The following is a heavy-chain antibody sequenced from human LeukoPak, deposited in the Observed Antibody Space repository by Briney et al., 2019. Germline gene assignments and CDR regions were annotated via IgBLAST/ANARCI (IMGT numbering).Heavy chain of an antibody. J-gene: IGHJ4*02. CDR2: ISGSGGST. D-gene: IGHD6-13*01. Sequence: PGGSLRLSCAASGFTFSSYAMSWVRQAPGKGLEWVSAISGSGGSTYYADPVKGRFTISRDNAKNSLYLQMNSLRAEDTAVYYCAKDFPFGGSSWYRSPLNAVWGQGTLVTVSS. CDR3: AKDFPFGGSSWYRSPLNAV. V-gene: IGHV3-23*01. CDR1: GFTFSSYA.